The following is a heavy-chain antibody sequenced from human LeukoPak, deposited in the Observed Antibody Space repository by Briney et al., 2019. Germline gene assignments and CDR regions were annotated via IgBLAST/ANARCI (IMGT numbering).Heavy chain of an antibody. Sequence: SETLSLTCAVYGGSFSGYYWSWIRQPPGKGLEWIGEINHSGSTNYNPSLKSRVTMSVDTSKNQFSLKLSSVTAADTAVYYCARRRAYYDSSGYYSLWGQGTLVTVSS. V-gene: IGHV4-34*01. CDR2: INHSGST. D-gene: IGHD3-22*01. J-gene: IGHJ4*02. CDR3: ARRRAYYDSSGYYSL. CDR1: GGSFSGYY.